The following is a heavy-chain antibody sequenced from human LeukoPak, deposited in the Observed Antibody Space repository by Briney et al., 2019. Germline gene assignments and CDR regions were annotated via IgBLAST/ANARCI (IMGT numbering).Heavy chain of an antibody. D-gene: IGHD2-2*01. Sequence: SVKVSCKASGGTFSSYAISWVRQTPGQGLEWMGGIIPIFGTANYAQKFQGRVTITADESTSTAYMELSSLRSEDTAVYYCARVPRYCSSTSCYESLLWFDPWGQGTLVTVSS. J-gene: IGHJ5*02. CDR3: ARVPRYCSSTSCYESLLWFDP. CDR2: IIPIFGTA. CDR1: GGTFSSYA. V-gene: IGHV1-69*13.